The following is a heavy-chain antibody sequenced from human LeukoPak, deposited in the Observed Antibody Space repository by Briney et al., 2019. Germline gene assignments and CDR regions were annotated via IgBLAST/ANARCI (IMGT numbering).Heavy chain of an antibody. Sequence: PSETLSLTCTVSGGSVSSGSYYWSWIRQPPGKGLEWIGYIYYSGSTNYNPSLKSRVTISVDTSKNQFSLKLSSVTAADTAVYYCARVIAVAGTFFDYWGQGTLVTVSS. CDR2: IYYSGST. D-gene: IGHD6-19*01. CDR1: GGSVSSGSYY. J-gene: IGHJ4*02. V-gene: IGHV4-61*01. CDR3: ARVIAVAGTFFDY.